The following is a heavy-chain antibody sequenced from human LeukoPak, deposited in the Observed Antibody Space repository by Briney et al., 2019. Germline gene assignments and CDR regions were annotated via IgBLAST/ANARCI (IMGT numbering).Heavy chain of an antibody. J-gene: IGHJ4*02. CDR2: IKSKTDGGTT. V-gene: IGHV3-15*01. CDR1: GFTFSSYA. D-gene: IGHD2-2*02. CDR3: TTDIVVVPAAIRVDY. Sequence: GGSLRLSCAASGFTFSSYAMSWVRQAPGKGLEWVGRIKSKTDGGTTDYAAPVKGRFTISRDDSKNTLYLQMNSLKTEDTAVYYCTTDIVVVPAAIRVDYWGQGTLVTVSS.